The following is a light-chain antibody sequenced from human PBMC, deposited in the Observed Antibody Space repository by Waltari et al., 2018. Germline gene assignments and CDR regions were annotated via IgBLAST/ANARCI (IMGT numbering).Light chain of an antibody. CDR2: HVS. CDR1: EDIGTW. Sequence: DIQMTPSPSSVSASVGDRVTLTCRASEDIGTWVSWYQHKLGEAPRLLIYHVSSLQSGVPSRFSGSGSGTDFTLTISSLQPEDFATYSCQQSKTFPPTFGRGTTVE. CDR3: QQSKTFPPT. V-gene: IGKV1-12*01. J-gene: IGKJ4*02.